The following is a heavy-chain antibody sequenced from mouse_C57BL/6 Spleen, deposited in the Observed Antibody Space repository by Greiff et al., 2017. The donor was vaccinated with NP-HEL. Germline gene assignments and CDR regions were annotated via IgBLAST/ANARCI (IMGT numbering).Heavy chain of an antibody. D-gene: IGHD3-1*01. Sequence: EVQLQQSGAELVRPGASVKLSCTASGFNIKDYYMHWVKQRPEQGLEWIGRIDPEDGDTEYAPKFQGKATMTADTSSNTAYLQLSSLTSEDTAVYYWTRGYDVSYWYFDVWGTGTTVTVSS. CDR1: GFNIKDYY. CDR2: IDPEDGDT. J-gene: IGHJ1*03. V-gene: IGHV14-1*01. CDR3: TRGYDVSYWYFDV.